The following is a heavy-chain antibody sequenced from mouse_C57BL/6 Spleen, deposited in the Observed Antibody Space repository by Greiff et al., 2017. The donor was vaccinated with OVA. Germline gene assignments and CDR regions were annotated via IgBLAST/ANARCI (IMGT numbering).Heavy chain of an antibody. Sequence: EVQLVESGGGLVKPGGSLKLSCAASGFTFSSYAMSWVRQTPEKRLEWVATISDGGSYTYYPDNVKGRFTISRDNAKNNLYLQMSHLKSEDTAMYYCARGCTTVASYFDYWGQGTTLTVSS. V-gene: IGHV5-4*01. D-gene: IGHD1-1*01. CDR1: GFTFSSYA. CDR3: ARGCTTVASYFDY. CDR2: ISDGGSYT. J-gene: IGHJ2*01.